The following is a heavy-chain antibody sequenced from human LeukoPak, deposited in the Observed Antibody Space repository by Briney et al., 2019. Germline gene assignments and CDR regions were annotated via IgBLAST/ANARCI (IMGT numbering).Heavy chain of an antibody. CDR2: IIPIFGTA. Sequence: GASVKVSCKASGGTFSSYAISWVRQAPGQGLEWMGGIIPIFGTANYAQKFQGRVTITTDESTSTAYMELSSLRSEDTAVYYCATAAMTMVTPRYFDYWGQGTLVTVSS. J-gene: IGHJ4*02. D-gene: IGHD4/OR15-4a*01. CDR3: ATAAMTMVTPRYFDY. CDR1: GGTFSSYA. V-gene: IGHV1-69*05.